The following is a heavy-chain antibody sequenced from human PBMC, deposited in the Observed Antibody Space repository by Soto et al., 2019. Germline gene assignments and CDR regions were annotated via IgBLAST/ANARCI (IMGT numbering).Heavy chain of an antibody. V-gene: IGHV3-23*01. CDR3: AKDQDYDSSGYPDY. D-gene: IGHD3-22*01. Sequence: GGSRRLPCSASRFTFRSYAMSSVRHATGNGPEWVSAISGSGGSTYSADSVQGRFTISRDNSKNALYLQMNSLRAEDTAVYYCAKDQDYDSSGYPDYWGQGTLVTVSS. J-gene: IGHJ4*02. CDR1: RFTFRSYA. CDR2: ISGSGGST.